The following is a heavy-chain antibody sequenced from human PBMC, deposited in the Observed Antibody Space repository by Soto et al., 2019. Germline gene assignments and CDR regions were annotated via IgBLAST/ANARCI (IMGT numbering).Heavy chain of an antibody. CDR1: VFTFSDYA. J-gene: IGHJ4*02. CDR2: INYNGVCT. CDR3: AASESYHKAAY. V-gene: IGHV3-23*01. Sequence: HPGGSLRLSCTGAVFTFSDYAMSLVRQAPGKGLEWVSSINYNGVCTYYADSVKGRFTISRYDSKHTLFLLMNSLRADDAAVYYCAASESYHKAAYWGQGTMVTVSS. D-gene: IGHD3-10*01.